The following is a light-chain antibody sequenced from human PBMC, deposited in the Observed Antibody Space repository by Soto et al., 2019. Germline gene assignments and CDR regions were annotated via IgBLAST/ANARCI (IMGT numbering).Light chain of an antibody. J-gene: IGKJ1*01. CDR3: HQYATSPLT. Sequence: EIVMTQSPATLSVSPGEGATLSCRASQSVSSKLDWYQQKPGQAPRLLIYGASTRATGSPARFSGSGSGTDFNLTVNRLAPEDFAVYYCHQYATSPLTFGQGTKVDIK. V-gene: IGKV3-15*01. CDR1: QSVSSK. CDR2: GAS.